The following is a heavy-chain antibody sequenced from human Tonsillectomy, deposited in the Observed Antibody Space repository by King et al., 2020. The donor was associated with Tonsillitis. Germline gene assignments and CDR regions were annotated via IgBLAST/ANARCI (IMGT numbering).Heavy chain of an antibody. V-gene: IGHV3-23*04. CDR1: GFTFSSYA. CDR3: AKVGPAYDILTGYYWNYYYGMDV. J-gene: IGHJ6*02. Sequence: VQLVESGGGLVQPGGSLRLSCAASGFTFSSYAMSWVRQAPGKGLEWVSAISGSGGSTYYADSVKGRFTISRDNSKNTLYLRMNSLRAEDTAVYYCAKVGPAYDILTGYYWNYYYGMDVWGQGTTVTVSS. CDR2: ISGSGGST. D-gene: IGHD3-9*01.